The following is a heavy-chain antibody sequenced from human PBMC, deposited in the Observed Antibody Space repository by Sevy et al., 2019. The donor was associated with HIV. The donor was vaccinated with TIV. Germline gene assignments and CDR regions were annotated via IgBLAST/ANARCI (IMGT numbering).Heavy chain of an antibody. CDR2: IKQGGSEA. V-gene: IGHV3-7*03. CDR3: VRDKEVGASILDA. D-gene: IGHD1-26*01. Sequence: GGSLRLSCVASGFNFRNFWMSWVRHAPGKGLECVADIKQGGSEAYYVDSVKGRFTISRDNAKNSLYLQMNSLRDEDTAMYFCVRDKEVGASILDAWGQGTPVTVSS. CDR1: GFNFRNFW. J-gene: IGHJ5*02.